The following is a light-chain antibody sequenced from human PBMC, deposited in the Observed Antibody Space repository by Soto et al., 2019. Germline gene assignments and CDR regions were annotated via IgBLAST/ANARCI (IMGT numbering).Light chain of an antibody. Sequence: EIVLTQSPGTLSLSPGERATLSCRASQSVSSSYLAWYQQKPGQAPRLLIYGASSRATGIPDRFSGSGSGTDLTITISRLEPEDCEVYDGQQYGSSPRTFGQGTRLEIK. J-gene: IGKJ5*01. CDR3: QQYGSSPRT. V-gene: IGKV3-20*01. CDR2: GAS. CDR1: QSVSSSY.